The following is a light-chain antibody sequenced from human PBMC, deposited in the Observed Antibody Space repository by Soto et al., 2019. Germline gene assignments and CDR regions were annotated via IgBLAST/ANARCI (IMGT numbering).Light chain of an antibody. Sequence: DVDMTQSPLSLPVTLGQPASISCRSSQSLVYSDGNTYLNWFQQRPGQSPRRLIYEVSNRESGVPDRFSGSGSGTDFTLKISRVEAEDFGVYYCMQGPHWPWTFGQGTKVEIK. V-gene: IGKV2-30*01. CDR3: MQGPHWPWT. CDR2: EVS. CDR1: QSLVYSDGNTY. J-gene: IGKJ1*01.